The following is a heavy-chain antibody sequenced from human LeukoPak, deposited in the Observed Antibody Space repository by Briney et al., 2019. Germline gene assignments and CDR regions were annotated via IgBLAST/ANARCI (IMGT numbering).Heavy chain of an antibody. D-gene: IGHD3-16*01. J-gene: IGHJ5*02. CDR1: GFTFSSYW. CDR3: ARDMIILQS. V-gene: IGHV3-74*01. CDR2: ITSEGSST. Sequence: GGSLRLSCAASGFTFSSYWMHWVRHVPGKGLVWVSRITSEGSSTSYADSVKGRFTISRDNAKNTLYLQMNSLRAEDTAVYYCARDMIILQSWGQGTLVTVSS.